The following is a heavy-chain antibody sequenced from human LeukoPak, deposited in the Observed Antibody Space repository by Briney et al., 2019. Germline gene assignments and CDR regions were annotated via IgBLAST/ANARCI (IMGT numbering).Heavy chain of an antibody. V-gene: IGHV4-34*01. CDR1: GGSFSGYY. CDR2: INHSGST. J-gene: IGHJ4*02. Sequence: SETLSLTCAVYGGSFSGYYWSWIRQPPGKGLEWIGEINHSGSTNYNPSLKSRVTISVDTSKNQFSPKLSSVTAADTAVYYCASLRGPADYWGQGTLVTVSS. CDR3: ASLRGPADY.